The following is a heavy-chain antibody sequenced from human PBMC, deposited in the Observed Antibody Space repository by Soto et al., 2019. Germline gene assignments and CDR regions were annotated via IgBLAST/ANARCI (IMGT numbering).Heavy chain of an antibody. Sequence: HPGGSLRLSCAASGFTVSSNYMSWVRQAPGKGLERVSVIYSGGSTYYADSVKGRFTISRDNSENTLYLQMNSLRAEDTAVYYCARTCSGGTCSFDYWGQGTLVTVSS. CDR3: ARTCSGGTCSFDY. V-gene: IGHV3-66*01. D-gene: IGHD2-15*01. J-gene: IGHJ4*02. CDR2: IYSGGST. CDR1: GFTVSSNY.